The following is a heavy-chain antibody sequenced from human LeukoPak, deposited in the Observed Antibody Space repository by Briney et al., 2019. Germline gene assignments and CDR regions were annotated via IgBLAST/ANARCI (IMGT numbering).Heavy chain of an antibody. CDR1: GFTFSSYS. CDR2: ISSSSSTI. V-gene: IGHV3-48*01. CDR3: TRRRGNQQPIDY. J-gene: IGHJ4*02. D-gene: IGHD2-2*01. Sequence: GGSLRLSCAASGFTFSSYSMNWVRQAPGKGLEWVSYISSSSSTIYYADSLKGRFTISRDDSKNTLYLQMNSLRAEDTAVYYCTRRRGNQQPIDYWGQGTLVTVSS.